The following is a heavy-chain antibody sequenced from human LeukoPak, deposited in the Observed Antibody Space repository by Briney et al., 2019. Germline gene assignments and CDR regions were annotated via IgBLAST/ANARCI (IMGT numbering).Heavy chain of an antibody. Sequence: PGGSLRLSCAASRFTFSNYWMSWVRQAPGKGLEWLTNIKQDGSEKYYVDSVKGRFTISRDNAKNSLYLQMNSLRAEDTAVYYCASQKNGPSDYWGQGTLVTVSS. D-gene: IGHD1-1*01. CDR3: ASQKNGPSDY. CDR1: RFTFSNYW. J-gene: IGHJ4*02. CDR2: IKQDGSEK. V-gene: IGHV3-7*05.